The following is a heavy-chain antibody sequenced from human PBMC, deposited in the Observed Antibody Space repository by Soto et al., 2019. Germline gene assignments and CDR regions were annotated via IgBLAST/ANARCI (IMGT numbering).Heavy chain of an antibody. D-gene: IGHD5-18*01. CDR1: GGTFSSYA. J-gene: IGHJ4*02. Sequence: QVQLVQSGAEVKKPGSSVKVSCKASGGTFSSYAISWVRQAPGQGLEWMGGIIPIFGTANYAQKFQGRVTITADESTSTAYMELRSLRSEETAVYYCARDLGVDTATGTGHWGQGTLVTVSS. CDR3: ARDLGVDTATGTGH. V-gene: IGHV1-69*01. CDR2: IIPIFGTA.